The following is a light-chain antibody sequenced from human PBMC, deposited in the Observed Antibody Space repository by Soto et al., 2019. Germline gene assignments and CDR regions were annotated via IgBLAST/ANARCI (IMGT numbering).Light chain of an antibody. V-gene: IGLV1-40*01. CDR2: DNS. CDR1: SSNIGAGYG. J-gene: IGLJ3*02. Sequence: QSVLTQSPSVSGAPGQRVTISCTGSSSNIGAGYGVHWYQQLPGTAPKLLIYDNSNRPSGVPDRFSGSKSGASASLAITGLQAEFEADYYCQSYDTSLGLVFGGGTQLTV. CDR3: QSYDTSLGLV.